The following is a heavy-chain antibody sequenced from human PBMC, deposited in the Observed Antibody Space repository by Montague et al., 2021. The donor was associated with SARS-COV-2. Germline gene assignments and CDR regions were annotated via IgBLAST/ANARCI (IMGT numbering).Heavy chain of an antibody. Sequence: SETLSLTCAVSRGSFSNYYWTWIRQSPGKGLEWIGEINQGGAPNYTPSLKSRVTISLDTSKKQISLKLNFVTVAVTAVFFCARGRPVQGSFRHFDSISSGALDIWAQGSLVIVSS. V-gene: IGHV4-34*01. J-gene: IGHJ3*02. CDR2: INQGGAP. D-gene: IGHD3-9*01. CDR1: RGSFSNYY. CDR3: ARGRPVQGSFRHFDSISSGALDI.